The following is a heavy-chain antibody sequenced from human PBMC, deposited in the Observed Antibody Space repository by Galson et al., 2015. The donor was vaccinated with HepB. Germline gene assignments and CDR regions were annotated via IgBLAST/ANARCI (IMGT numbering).Heavy chain of an antibody. CDR2: IYSGGRP. CDR1: GFTISNNY. Sequence: SLRLSCAASGFTISNNYMSWVRQVAGKGLGWVAIIYSGGRPDYADSVKGRFTISRANSKNTLYLQMTSLRAEDTALYYCARDPGIYDASTGWGRGTLVTVSS. D-gene: IGHD5-12*01. J-gene: IGHJ4*02. V-gene: IGHV3-66*02. CDR3: ARDPGIYDASTG.